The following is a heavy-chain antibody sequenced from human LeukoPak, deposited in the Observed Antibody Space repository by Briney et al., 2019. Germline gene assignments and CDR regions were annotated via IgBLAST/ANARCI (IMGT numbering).Heavy chain of an antibody. CDR2: INPSGGST. Sequence: ASVKVSCKASGYTFTSYYMHWVRQAPGQGLEWMGIINPSGGSTSYAQKFQGRVTMTRDTSTSTVYMELSSLRSEDTAVYYCARESARIGYSSRGANWFDPWGQGTLVTVSS. V-gene: IGHV1-46*01. J-gene: IGHJ5*02. D-gene: IGHD6-13*01. CDR1: GYTFTSYY. CDR3: ARESARIGYSSRGANWFDP.